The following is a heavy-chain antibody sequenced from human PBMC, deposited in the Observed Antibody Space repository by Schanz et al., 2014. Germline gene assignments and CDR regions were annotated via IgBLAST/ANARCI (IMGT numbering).Heavy chain of an antibody. CDR3: AKAADWPVTRFDP. CDR1: GFSFSSYS. V-gene: IGHV3-23*04. CDR2: LSEGGGGT. Sequence: EVQLVESGGGLVKPGGSLRLSCAASGFSFSSYSMSWVRQAPGKGLEWVSALSEGGGGTHYADSVRGRFTISSDSSKNTLYLQMSSLRADDTAVYYCAKAADWPVTRFDPWGQGTLVTVSS. J-gene: IGHJ5*02. D-gene: IGHD3-9*01.